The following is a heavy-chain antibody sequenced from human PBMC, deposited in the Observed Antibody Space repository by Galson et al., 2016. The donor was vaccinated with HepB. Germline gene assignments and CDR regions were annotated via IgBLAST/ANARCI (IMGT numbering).Heavy chain of an antibody. V-gene: IGHV4-31*03. D-gene: IGHD6-25*01. CDR2: IYYTGST. CDR1: GGSISSGGYY. Sequence: TLSLTCTVSGGSISSGGYYWSWIRQHPGKGLEWVGSIYYTGSTYYNPSLKSRLTISVDTSKSQFSLKLTSVTAADTAVYYCVREFSGSWYDSWGQGTLVTVSS. J-gene: IGHJ5*01. CDR3: VREFSGSWYDS.